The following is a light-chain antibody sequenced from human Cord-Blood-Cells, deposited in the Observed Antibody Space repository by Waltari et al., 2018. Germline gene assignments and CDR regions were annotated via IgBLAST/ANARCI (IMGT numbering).Light chain of an antibody. Sequence: QSALTQPRSVFGSPGQPVPISCTATSSDVGGYNSVYWYQQHPGKAPKLMIYAVSKRPSGVPGCFSVSKSGYTASLTISGLEAEHEANNYCCSYAGSYTWVFRGATKLTIL. V-gene: IGLV2-11*01. J-gene: IGLJ3*02. CDR3: CSYAGSYTWV. CDR1: SSDVGGYNS. CDR2: AVS.